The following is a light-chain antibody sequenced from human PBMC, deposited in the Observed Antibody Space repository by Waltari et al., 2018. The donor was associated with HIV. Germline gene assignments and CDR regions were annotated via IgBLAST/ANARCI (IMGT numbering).Light chain of an antibody. CDR2: DAS. Sequence: EIVLTQSPATLSLSPGERATLSCRASQSVSSYLAWYRQKPGQAPRLLIYDASNRATGIPARFSGSGSGSDFTLTISSPEPEDFAVYYCQQRSNWPRTFGQGTKVEIK. CDR3: QQRSNWPRT. V-gene: IGKV3-11*01. CDR1: QSVSSY. J-gene: IGKJ1*01.